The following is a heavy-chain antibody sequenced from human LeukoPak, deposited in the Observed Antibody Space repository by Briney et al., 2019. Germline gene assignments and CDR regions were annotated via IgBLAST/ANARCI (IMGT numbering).Heavy chain of an antibody. V-gene: IGHV3-23*01. CDR1: GFTFSSYA. D-gene: IGHD1-1*01. Sequence: GGSLRLSCAASGFTFSSYAMGWVRQAPGKGLEWVSAISGSGGSTYYADSVKGRFTISRDNSKNTLYLQMNSLRAEDTAVYYCAKSPLEGELETSYYYYGMDVWGQGTTVTVSS. J-gene: IGHJ6*02. CDR2: ISGSGGST. CDR3: AKSPLEGELETSYYYYGMDV.